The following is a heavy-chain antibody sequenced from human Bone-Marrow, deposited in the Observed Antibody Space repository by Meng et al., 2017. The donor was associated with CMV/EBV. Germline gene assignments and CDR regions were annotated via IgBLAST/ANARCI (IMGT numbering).Heavy chain of an antibody. J-gene: IGHJ4*02. Sequence: SVKVSCKASGFTFTSSAVQWVRQARGQRMEWIGWIVVGSGNTNYAQKFQERVTITRDMSTSTAYMELSSLRSEDTAVHYCAAGIYDFWSGYSLGYWGQGTLVTVSS. CDR2: IVVGSGNT. CDR1: GFTFTSSA. V-gene: IGHV1-58*01. CDR3: AAGIYDFWSGYSLGY. D-gene: IGHD3-3*01.